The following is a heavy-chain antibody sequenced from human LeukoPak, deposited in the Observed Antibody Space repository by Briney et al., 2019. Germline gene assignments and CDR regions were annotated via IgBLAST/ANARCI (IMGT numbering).Heavy chain of an antibody. CDR1: GGSFSGYY. D-gene: IGHD4-17*01. CDR2: INHSGST. CDR3: ARGDYGDYPYYFDY. J-gene: IGHJ4*02. V-gene: IGHV4-34*01. Sequence: PSETLSLTCAVYGGSFSGYYWSWIRQPPGKGLEWIGEINHSGSTNYNPSLKSRVTISVDTSKNQFSLKLSSVTAADTAVYYCARGDYGDYPYYFDYWGQGTLVTVSS.